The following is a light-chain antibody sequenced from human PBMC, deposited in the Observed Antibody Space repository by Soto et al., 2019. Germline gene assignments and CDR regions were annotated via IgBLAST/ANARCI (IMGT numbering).Light chain of an antibody. Sequence: QSVLTQPASVSGSPGQSITISCTGTSSDVGNYNLVSWYQQHPGKAPKLIIYEGSKRPSGVSNHFSGSKSGNTASLTIAGLQAEDEADYYCCAYAGSSTYVFGTGTKVTVL. CDR2: EGS. J-gene: IGLJ1*01. V-gene: IGLV2-23*01. CDR1: SSDVGNYNL. CDR3: CAYAGSSTYV.